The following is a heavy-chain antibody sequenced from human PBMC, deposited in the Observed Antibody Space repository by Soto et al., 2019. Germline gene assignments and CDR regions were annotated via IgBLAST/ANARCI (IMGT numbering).Heavy chain of an antibody. CDR3: ARDPANYDYVWGSNVDY. J-gene: IGHJ4*02. V-gene: IGHV3-11*01. CDR2: ISSSGSTI. CDR1: GFTFSDYY. Sequence: GSLRLSCAASGFTFSDYYMSWIRQAPGKGLEWVSYISSSGSTIYYADSVKGRFTISRDNAKNSLYLQMNSLRAEDTAVYYCARDPANYDYVWGSNVDYWGQGTLVTVSS. D-gene: IGHD3-16*01.